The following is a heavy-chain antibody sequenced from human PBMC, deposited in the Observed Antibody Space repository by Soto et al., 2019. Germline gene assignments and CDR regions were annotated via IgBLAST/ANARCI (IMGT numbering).Heavy chain of an antibody. CDR2: ISVGGGSI. D-gene: IGHD2-15*01. Sequence: EVQLVESGGGLVQPGGSLRVSCIDSGFTFRGYAFNWVRQAPGKGLEWVSYISVGGGSIFYADSVKGRFTISRDDARNSVYLQMNTLRHEDTAVYHCVRDHRWAFDIWGQGTVVTVSS. CDR3: VRDHRWAFDI. J-gene: IGHJ3*02. CDR1: GFTFRGYA. V-gene: IGHV3-48*02.